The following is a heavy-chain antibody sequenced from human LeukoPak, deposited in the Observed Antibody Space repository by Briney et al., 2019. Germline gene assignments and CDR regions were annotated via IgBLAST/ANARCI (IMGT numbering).Heavy chain of an antibody. D-gene: IGHD4-23*01. J-gene: IGHJ4*02. CDR3: ARADYGGNSPYYFDY. Sequence: SETLSLTCAVYGRSFSGYSWSWVRQPPGKGLEWSGEITHSERTKYKPTLKSRVPISVDPSKNQFSLKLSSATAADTAVYYCARADYGGNSPYYFDYWGQGTLVTVSS. CDR2: ITHSERT. V-gene: IGHV4-34*01. CDR1: GRSFSGYS.